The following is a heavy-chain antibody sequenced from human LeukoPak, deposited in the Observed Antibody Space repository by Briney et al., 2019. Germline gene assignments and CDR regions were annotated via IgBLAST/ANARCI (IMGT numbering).Heavy chain of an antibody. V-gene: IGHV1-2*04. CDR2: IHPKSGDT. CDR1: GYTFTGYY. D-gene: IGHD6-19*01. CDR3: ARGGQWLDREIDY. Sequence: ASVKVSCKASGYTFTGYYIHWVRQAPGQGLEWMGCIHPKSGDTNYAQRSQGWVTMTRDTSISTAYMELNRLTSDDTAVYLCARGGQWLDREIDYWGQGTLVTVSS. J-gene: IGHJ4*02.